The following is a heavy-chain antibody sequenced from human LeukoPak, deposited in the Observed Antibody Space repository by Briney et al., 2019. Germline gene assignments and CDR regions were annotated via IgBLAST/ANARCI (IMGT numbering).Heavy chain of an antibody. CDR2: IYYSGST. CDR1: SVSISSYY. V-gene: IGHV4-59*01. Sequence: SETLSLTCTVSSVSISSYYWSWSRPPPGPGLEWIGYIYYSGSTNYNPSLKSRVTISVDTSKNQFSLKLSSVTAADTAVYYCARGREPYAFDIWGQGTMVTVSS. J-gene: IGHJ3*02. CDR3: ARGREPYAFDI. D-gene: IGHD1-26*01.